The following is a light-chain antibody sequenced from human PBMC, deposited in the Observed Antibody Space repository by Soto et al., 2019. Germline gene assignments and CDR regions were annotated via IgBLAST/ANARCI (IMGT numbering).Light chain of an antibody. CDR3: QQYGISPPYT. Sequence: EIVLTQSPGTLSLSPGERATLSCRASQSVASNYLAWYQQKPGQTPRLLIYVASSRATDIPDRFRVSGSWTEFTLTNTSLQPKDFAVYYCQQYGISPPYTFGQGTKLEIK. V-gene: IGKV3-20*01. CDR1: QSVASNY. CDR2: VAS. J-gene: IGKJ2*01.